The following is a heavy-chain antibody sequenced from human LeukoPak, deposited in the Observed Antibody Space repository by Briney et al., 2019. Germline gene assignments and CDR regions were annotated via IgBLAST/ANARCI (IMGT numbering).Heavy chain of an antibody. D-gene: IGHD3-10*01. CDR1: GVSISTNSYY. CDR3: ARQGRVRGVIDWFDP. V-gene: IGHV4-39*01. Sequence: SETLSLTCTASGVSISTNSYYWGWIRQPPGQGLEWIGSVSYTGSTYYNPSLKSRATISVDTSKNQFSVKLTSVTAADTAVYYCARQGRVRGVIDWFDPWGQGTLVTVSS. CDR2: VSYTGST. J-gene: IGHJ5*02.